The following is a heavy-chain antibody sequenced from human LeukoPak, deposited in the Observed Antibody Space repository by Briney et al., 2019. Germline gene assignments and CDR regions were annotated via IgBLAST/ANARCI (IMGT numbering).Heavy chain of an antibody. CDR1: GFSISSYE. J-gene: IGHJ6*03. CDR3: ARVELAPYYYYMDV. V-gene: IGHV3-48*03. D-gene: IGHD1-7*01. Sequence: GGSRRLSCAASGFSISSYEMNWVRQAPGKGLEWVSHISSSGSTIWYADFVKGRFTISRDNAKNSLYLQMDSLRAEDTAVYYCARVELAPYYYYMDVWGKGTTVTVSS. CDR2: ISSSGSTI.